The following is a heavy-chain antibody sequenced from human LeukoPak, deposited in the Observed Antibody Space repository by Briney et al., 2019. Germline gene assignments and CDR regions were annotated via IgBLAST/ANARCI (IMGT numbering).Heavy chain of an antibody. D-gene: IGHD5-24*01. J-gene: IGHJ4*02. CDR1: GFTFDDYA. CDR3: AKARELAPLPIWFDY. V-gene: IGHV3-9*01. CDR2: ISWKSGSI. Sequence: GRSLRLSWAAAGFTFDDYAMHWVRQAPGKGLEWVSCISWKSGSIGYADSVKGRFTISRDNAKNSLYLQMNSLRVEDTALYYCAKARELAPLPIWFDYWGQGNLVNVSS.